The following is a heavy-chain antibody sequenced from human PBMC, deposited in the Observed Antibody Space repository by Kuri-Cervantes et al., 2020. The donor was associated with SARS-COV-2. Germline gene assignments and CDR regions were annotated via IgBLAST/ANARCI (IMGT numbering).Heavy chain of an antibody. J-gene: IGHJ3*02. CDR1: GFTFSSYG. V-gene: IGHV3-30*03. CDR3: ASEAIIVGATGDASDI. Sequence: GESLKISCAASGFTFSSYGMHWVRQAPGKGLEWVAVISYDGSNKYYADSVKGRFTISRDNSKNTLYLQMNSLRAEDTAVYYCASEAIIVGATGDASDIWGQGTMVTVSS. D-gene: IGHD1-26*01. CDR2: ISYDGSNK.